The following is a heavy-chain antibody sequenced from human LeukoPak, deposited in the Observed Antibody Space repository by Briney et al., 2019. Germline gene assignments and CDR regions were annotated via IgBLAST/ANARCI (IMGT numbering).Heavy chain of an antibody. CDR3: ARNYYDSSVDYYGMDV. J-gene: IGHJ6*02. D-gene: IGHD3-22*01. CDR2: IYTSGST. V-gene: IGHV4-61*02. Sequence: SQTLSLTCTVSGGSISSGSYYWSWIRQPAGTGLEWIGRIYTSGSTNYNPSLKSRVTISVDTSKNQFSLKLSSVTAADTAVYYYARNYYDSSVDYYGMDVWGQGTTVTVSS. CDR1: GGSISSGSYY.